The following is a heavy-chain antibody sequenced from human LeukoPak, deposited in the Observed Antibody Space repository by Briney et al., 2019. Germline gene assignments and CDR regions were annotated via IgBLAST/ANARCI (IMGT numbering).Heavy chain of an antibody. CDR2: ISGSGGST. CDR1: GFTFSSYA. J-gene: IGHJ5*02. D-gene: IGHD2-2*01. CDR3: AKDRIVVVPAAINWFDP. V-gene: IGHV3-23*01. Sequence: GGSLRLSXAASGFTFSSYAMSWVRQAPGKGLEWVSAISGSGGSTYYADSVKGRFTISRDNSKNTLYLQMNSLRAEDTAVYYCAKDRIVVVPAAINWFDPWGQGTLVTVSS.